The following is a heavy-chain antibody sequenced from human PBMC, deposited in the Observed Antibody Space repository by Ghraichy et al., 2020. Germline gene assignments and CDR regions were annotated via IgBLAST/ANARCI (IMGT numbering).Heavy chain of an antibody. V-gene: IGHV3-7*01. CDR3: ARQIFWRAFQPVYGMDV. CDR1: GFIFSNYW. D-gene: IGHD3-3*01. Sequence: GGSLRLSCAAPGFIFSNYWMTWVRQAPGKGLEWVANIKQDGRERFNVDSVKGRFTISRDNAKNSLYLQMNSLRAEDSAVYYCARQIFWRAFQPVYGMDVWGRGTTVIVSS. CDR2: IKQDGRER. J-gene: IGHJ6*02.